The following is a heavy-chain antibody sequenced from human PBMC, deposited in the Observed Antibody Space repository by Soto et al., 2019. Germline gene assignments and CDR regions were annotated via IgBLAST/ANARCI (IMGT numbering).Heavy chain of an antibody. D-gene: IGHD5-18*01. CDR3: ASPTLREYSSCDAFDI. CDR1: GFTFSSSG. CDR2: ISYDGSNK. J-gene: IGHJ3*02. Sequence: QVQLVESGGGVVQPGRSLRLSCAASGFTFSSSGMHWVRQAPGKGLEWMAVISYDGSNKYYVDSVKGRFTISRDNSKNTLYLQMNSLRAEDTAVYYCASPTLREYSSCDAFDISGQGTMVTVSS. V-gene: IGHV3-30*03.